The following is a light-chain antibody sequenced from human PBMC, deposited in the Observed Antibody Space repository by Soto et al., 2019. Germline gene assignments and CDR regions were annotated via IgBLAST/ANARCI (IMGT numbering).Light chain of an antibody. CDR1: QSVSSSY. Sequence: EIVLTQSPGTLSLSPGERATLSCRASQSVSSSYLAWYQQKPGQAPRPLIYGASSRAIGIPDRFSGSGSGTDFPLTISRLEPEDFAVYYCQQYGSPPWTFGQGTKGDIK. CDR2: GAS. J-gene: IGKJ1*01. V-gene: IGKV3-20*01. CDR3: QQYGSPPWT.